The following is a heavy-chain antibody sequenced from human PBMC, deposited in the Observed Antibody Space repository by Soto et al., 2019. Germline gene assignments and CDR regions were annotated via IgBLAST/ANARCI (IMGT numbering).Heavy chain of an antibody. J-gene: IGHJ4*02. CDR2: IYHSGST. D-gene: IGHD5-12*01. CDR1: GGSISSSNW. V-gene: IGHV4-4*02. CDR3: ARDRGDIAGQLGY. Sequence: PSETLSLTCAVSGGSISSSNWWSWVRQPPGKGLEWIGEIYHSGSTNYNPSLKSRVTISVDKSKNQFSLKLSSVTAADTALYYCARDRGDIAGQLGYWGQGTQVTVSS.